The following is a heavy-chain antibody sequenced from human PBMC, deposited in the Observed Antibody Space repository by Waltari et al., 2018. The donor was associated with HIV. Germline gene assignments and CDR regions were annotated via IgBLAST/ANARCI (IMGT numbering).Heavy chain of an antibody. Sequence: EVQLMESGGRLVKPGGSLRLSCAASGFSSGSHCMSWVRKAPGKGLEWVASISSGSSFITYSGSVKGRFTISRGNAENSLYLQMNSLRAEDTAVYYCARDMATFTGAYYFDTWGQGTLVTVSS. J-gene: IGHJ4*02. V-gene: IGHV3-21*01. CDR3: ARDMATFTGAYYFDT. CDR1: GFSSGSHC. D-gene: IGHD5-12*01. CDR2: ISSGSSFI.